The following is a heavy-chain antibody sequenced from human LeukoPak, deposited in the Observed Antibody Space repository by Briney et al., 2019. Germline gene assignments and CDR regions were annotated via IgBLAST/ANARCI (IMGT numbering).Heavy chain of an antibody. D-gene: IGHD4-23*01. CDR3: AKGGGYYGGNVGYYYYYMDV. V-gene: IGHV3-23*01. CDR2: ISGRGRGGST. CDR1: GFTFSNFA. Sequence: GGSLRLSCAASGFTFSNFALSWVRQAPGKGLEWVSAISGRGRGGSTNYADSVKGRFTISRDNSKNTLYLQMNSLRAEDTAVYYCAKGGGYYGGNVGYYYYYMDVWGKGTTVTISS. J-gene: IGHJ6*03.